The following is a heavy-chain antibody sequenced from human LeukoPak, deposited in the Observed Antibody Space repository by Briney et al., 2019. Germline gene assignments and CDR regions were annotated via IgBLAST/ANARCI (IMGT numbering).Heavy chain of an antibody. V-gene: IGHV1-69*04. Sequence: SVKVSCKASGCTFSSYAISWVRQAPGQGLEWMGRIIPILGIANYAQKFQGRVTITADKSTSTAYMELSSLRSEDTAVYYCAAHLRGTAAGTGRANWGQGTLVTVSS. CDR2: IIPILGIA. CDR3: AAHLRGTAAGTGRAN. D-gene: IGHD6-13*01. J-gene: IGHJ4*02. CDR1: GCTFSSYA.